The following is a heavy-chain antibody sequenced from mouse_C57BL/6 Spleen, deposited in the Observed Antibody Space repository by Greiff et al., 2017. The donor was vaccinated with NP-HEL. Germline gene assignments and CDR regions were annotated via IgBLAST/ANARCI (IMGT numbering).Heavy chain of an antibody. CDR2: IDPSDSYT. J-gene: IGHJ2*01. D-gene: IGHD3-1*01. Sequence: QVQLQQPGAELVMPGASVTLSCKASGYTFTSYWMHWVKQRPGQGLEWIGEIDPSDSYTNYNQKFKGKSTLTVDKSSSTAYMQVSSLTSEESAVDYCARRGYDNGYCAYWGQGTTLTVSS. CDR3: ARRGYDNGYCAY. V-gene: IGHV1-69*01. CDR1: GYTFTSYW.